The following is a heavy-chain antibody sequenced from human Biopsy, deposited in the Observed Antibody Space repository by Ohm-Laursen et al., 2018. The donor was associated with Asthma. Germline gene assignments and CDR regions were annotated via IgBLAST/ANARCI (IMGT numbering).Heavy chain of an antibody. D-gene: IGHD1-1*01. Sequence: SLRLSCAASGFSFSNYGMHWVRQAPGKGLEWVALISSDGSHEFYADSVKGRFTMARDNSKNTLDLQMNSLREEDTAVYYCVRDGTDDAFDIWGQGTVVSVSS. CDR1: GFSFSNYG. CDR2: ISSDGSHE. J-gene: IGHJ3*02. V-gene: IGHV3-33*05. CDR3: VRDGTDDAFDI.